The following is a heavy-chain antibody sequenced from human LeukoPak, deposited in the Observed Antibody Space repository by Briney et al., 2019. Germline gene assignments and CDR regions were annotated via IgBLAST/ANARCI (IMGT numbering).Heavy chain of an antibody. Sequence: ASVKVSCKASGYTFTAYYMHWVRQPPGQGLVGMGWINPNSGGTNYAQKFQGRVTMTRDTSISTAYMELSRLRSDDTAVYYCARSGYLPYYYYYYMDVWGKGTTVTVSS. CDR3: ARSGYLPYYYYYYMDV. CDR2: INPNSGGT. V-gene: IGHV1-2*02. D-gene: IGHD5-18*01. J-gene: IGHJ6*03. CDR1: GYTFTAYY.